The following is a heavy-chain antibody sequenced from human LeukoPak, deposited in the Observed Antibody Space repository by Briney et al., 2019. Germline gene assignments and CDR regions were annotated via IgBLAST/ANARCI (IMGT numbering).Heavy chain of an antibody. CDR3: AREASYGYVGIVY. Sequence: KPSQTLSLTCSVSGGSISSGSYYWSWIRQPAGMGLEWIGRIYTSGSTNYNPSLKSRVTISVDTSKNQFSLKLSSVTAADTAVYYCAREASYGYVGIVYWGQGTLVTVSS. CDR2: IYTSGST. J-gene: IGHJ4*02. V-gene: IGHV4-61*02. D-gene: IGHD5-18*01. CDR1: GGSISSGSYY.